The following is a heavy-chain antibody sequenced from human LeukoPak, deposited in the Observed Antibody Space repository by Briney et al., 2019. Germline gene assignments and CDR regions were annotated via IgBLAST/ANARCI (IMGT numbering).Heavy chain of an antibody. CDR3: ARDSSGWSFDY. CDR2: IYSGGNT. CDR1: GLTVSSNF. D-gene: IGHD6-19*01. V-gene: IGHV3-66*01. Sequence: GGSLRLSCAASGLTVSSNFMSWVRQAPGKGLEWVSVIYSGGNTDYADSVKGRFTVSRDNSKNTLYLQMNSLRAEDTAVYYCARDSSGWSFDYWGQGTLVTVSS. J-gene: IGHJ4*02.